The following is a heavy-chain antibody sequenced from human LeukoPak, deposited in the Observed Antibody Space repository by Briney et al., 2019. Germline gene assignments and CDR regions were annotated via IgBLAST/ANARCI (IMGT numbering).Heavy chain of an antibody. CDR1: GGSFSGYY. V-gene: IGHV4-34*01. D-gene: IGHD3-10*01. CDR2: INHGGST. CDR3: ARRGDWYYYYYYMDV. J-gene: IGHJ6*03. Sequence: PSETLSLTCAVYGGSFSGYYWSWIRQPPGKGLEWIGEINHGGSTNYNPSLKSRVTISVDTSKNQFSLKLSPVTAADTAVYYCARRGDWYYYYYYMDVWGKGTTVTVSS.